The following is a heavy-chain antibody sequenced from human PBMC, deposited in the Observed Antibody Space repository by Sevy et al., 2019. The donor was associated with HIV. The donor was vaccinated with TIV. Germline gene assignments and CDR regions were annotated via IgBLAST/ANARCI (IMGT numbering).Heavy chain of an antibody. Sequence: RSLRLSCAASGFTFSSYGMHWVRQAPGKGLEWVAVISYDGSNKYYADSVKGRFTISRDNSKNTLYLQMNSLRAEDTAVYYCAKDQYSYGYSLDHWGQGTLVTVSS. CDR3: AKDQYSYGYSLDH. CDR1: GFTFSSYG. D-gene: IGHD5-18*01. J-gene: IGHJ4*02. CDR2: ISYDGSNK. V-gene: IGHV3-30*18.